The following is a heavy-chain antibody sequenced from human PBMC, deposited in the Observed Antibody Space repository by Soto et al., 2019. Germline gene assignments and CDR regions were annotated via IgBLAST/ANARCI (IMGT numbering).Heavy chain of an antibody. J-gene: IGHJ4*02. CDR2: INHSGST. D-gene: IGHD2-21*01. CDR3: ARDKIAGLFDY. Sequence: QVQLQQWGAGLLKPSETLSLTCAVYGGSFSGYYWTWIRQPPGTGLEWIGEINHSGSTNYNPPLKSRVTISVDTSKNQFSLTLTSVTAADTAVYYCARDKIAGLFDYWGQGTLVTVSS. V-gene: IGHV4-34*01. CDR1: GGSFSGYY.